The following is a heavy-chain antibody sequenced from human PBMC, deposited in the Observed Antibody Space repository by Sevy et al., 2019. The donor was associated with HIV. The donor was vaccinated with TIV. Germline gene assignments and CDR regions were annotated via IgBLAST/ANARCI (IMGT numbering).Heavy chain of an antibody. CDR3: VRETTMLPRGAFDF. D-gene: IGHD3-10*01. V-gene: IGHV3-30-3*01. Sequence: GGSLRLSCAASGFTFSSYPMHWVRQAPGKGLEWVSFLSFDGTDEYYADSVKGRFTSTRDNSKNTLFLQMDSLRAEDTAFDYCVRETTMLPRGAFDFWGQGTMVTVSS. CDR1: GFTFSSYP. CDR2: LSFDGTDE. J-gene: IGHJ3*01.